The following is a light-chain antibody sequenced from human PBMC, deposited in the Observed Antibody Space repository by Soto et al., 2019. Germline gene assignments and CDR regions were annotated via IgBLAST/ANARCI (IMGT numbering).Light chain of an antibody. CDR2: WAS. Sequence: DIVMTQSPDSLAVSLGERATINCKSSQSGLYSSDSKNYLAWHQQKPGQPPKLLIYWASTRESGVPGRFSGSESGTDFALTISMLQAVDEAVYYCQQYYINRITFGQGTRLEIK. V-gene: IGKV4-1*01. J-gene: IGKJ5*01. CDR3: QQYYINRIT. CDR1: QSGLYSSDSKNY.